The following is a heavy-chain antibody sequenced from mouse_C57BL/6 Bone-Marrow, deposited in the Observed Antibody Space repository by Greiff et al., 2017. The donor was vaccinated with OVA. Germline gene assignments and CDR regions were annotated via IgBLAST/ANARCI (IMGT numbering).Heavy chain of an antibody. V-gene: IGHV5-4*03. Sequence: EVKVVESGGGLVKPGGSLKLSCAASGFTFSSYAMSWVRQTPEKRLEWVATISDGGSYTYYPDNVKGRFTISRDNAKNNLYLQMSHLKSEDTAMYYCASLGSSYRWVAYCGQGTLVTVSA. J-gene: IGHJ3*01. CDR2: ISDGGSYT. CDR3: ASLGSSYRWVAY. D-gene: IGHD1-1*01. CDR1: GFTFSSYA.